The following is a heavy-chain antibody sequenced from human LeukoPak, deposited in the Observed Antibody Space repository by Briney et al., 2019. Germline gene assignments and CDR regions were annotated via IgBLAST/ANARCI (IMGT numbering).Heavy chain of an antibody. V-gene: IGHV3-30*04. CDR1: GFTFSSYA. D-gene: IGHD7-27*01. Sequence: GRSLRLSCAASGFTFSSYAMHWVRQAPGKGLEWVAVISYDGSNKYYADSVKGRFTISRDNSKNTLYLQINSLRAEDTAVYYCARDRANWGIGDAFDIWGQGTMVTVSS. J-gene: IGHJ3*02. CDR2: ISYDGSNK. CDR3: ARDRANWGIGDAFDI.